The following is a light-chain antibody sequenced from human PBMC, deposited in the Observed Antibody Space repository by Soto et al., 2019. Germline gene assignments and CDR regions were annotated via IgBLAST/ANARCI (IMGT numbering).Light chain of an antibody. CDR3: QKYNSAPHT. J-gene: IGKJ2*01. CDR2: AAS. Sequence: DIQMTQSPSSLSASVGDRVTITCRASQGISYYLSWYQQKPGKVPKLLIYAASTSQSGVPSRFSGSGSGTDFTLTSSSLQPEDVATYYCQKYNSAPHTFGQGTKLEIK. CDR1: QGISYY. V-gene: IGKV1-27*01.